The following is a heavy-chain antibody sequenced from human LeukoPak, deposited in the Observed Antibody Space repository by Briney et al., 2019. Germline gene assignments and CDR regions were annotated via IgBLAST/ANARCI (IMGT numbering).Heavy chain of an antibody. Sequence: GASVKVSCKVSGDTLTELSTHWARQAPGKGLEWMGGFDPEHGEMIYAQKLQGRVTMTEDRSTDTAYVELSSLRSEDTAVYYCATGGPWDLLKYWGQGTLVTVSS. D-gene: IGHD3-9*01. CDR2: FDPEHGEM. J-gene: IGHJ4*02. CDR3: ATGGPWDLLKY. CDR1: GDTLTELS. V-gene: IGHV1-24*01.